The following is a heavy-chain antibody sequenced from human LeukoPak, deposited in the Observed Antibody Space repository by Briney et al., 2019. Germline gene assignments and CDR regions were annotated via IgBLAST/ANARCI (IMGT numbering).Heavy chain of an antibody. CDR1: GYTFTSSD. J-gene: IGHJ4*02. CDR2: MSPNSGDT. D-gene: IGHD1-1*01. Sequence: ASVKVSCKASGYTFTSSDINWVRQATGEGLEWMGWMSPNSGDTGYAQKFQGRVTMTRDTSINTAYMELSSLRSEDTAVYYCARVRTGTTRYFDYWGQGTLVTVSS. CDR3: ARVRTGTTRYFDY. V-gene: IGHV1-8*01.